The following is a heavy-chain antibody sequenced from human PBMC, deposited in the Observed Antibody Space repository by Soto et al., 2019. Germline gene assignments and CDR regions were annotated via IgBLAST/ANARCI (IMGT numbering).Heavy chain of an antibody. Sequence: QVQLVQSGAEVKKPGASVKVSCKASGYTFTSYAMHWVRQAPGQRLEWMGWINAGNGNTKYSQKFQGRVTITRDTSASTAYMELSSLRSEDTAVYYCARDHYCSSTSCQEHAFDIWGQGTMVTVSS. D-gene: IGHD2-2*01. V-gene: IGHV1-3*01. J-gene: IGHJ3*02. CDR1: GYTFTSYA. CDR2: INAGNGNT. CDR3: ARDHYCSSTSCQEHAFDI.